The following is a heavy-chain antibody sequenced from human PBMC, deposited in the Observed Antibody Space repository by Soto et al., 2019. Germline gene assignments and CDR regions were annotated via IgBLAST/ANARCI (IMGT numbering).Heavy chain of an antibody. J-gene: IGHJ4*02. Sequence: SETLSLTCTVSGGSISSGGYYWSWIRQHPGKGLEWIGYIYYSGSTYYNPSLKSRVTISVDTSKNQSSLKLSSVTAADTAVYYCARDYPRYSSGWTHYFDYWGQGTLVTVSS. CDR3: ARDYPRYSSGWTHYFDY. D-gene: IGHD6-19*01. CDR1: GGSISSGGYY. CDR2: IYYSGST. V-gene: IGHV4-31*03.